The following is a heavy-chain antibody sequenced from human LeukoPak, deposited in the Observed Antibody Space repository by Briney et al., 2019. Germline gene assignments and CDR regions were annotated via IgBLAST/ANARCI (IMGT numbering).Heavy chain of an antibody. CDR3: ARDPDIAAALYYYYYYMDV. J-gene: IGHJ6*03. D-gene: IGHD6-13*01. V-gene: IGHV3-23*01. Sequence: GGSLRLSCAASGFTFSSYGMSWVRQAPGKGLEWVSAISGSGGSTYYADSVKGRFTISRDNSKNTLYLQMNSLRAEDTAVYYCARDPDIAAALYYYYYYMDVWGKGTTVTVSS. CDR1: GFTFSSYG. CDR2: ISGSGGST.